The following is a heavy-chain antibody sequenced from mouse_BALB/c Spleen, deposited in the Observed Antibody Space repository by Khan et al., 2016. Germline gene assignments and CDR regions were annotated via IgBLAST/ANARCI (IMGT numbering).Heavy chain of an antibody. CDR3: ARPYYGSAWFAY. D-gene: IGHD1-1*01. V-gene: IGHV2-9*02. J-gene: IGHJ3*01. CDR1: GFSLTSYG. Sequence: QVQLKQSGPGLVAPSQSLSITCTVSGFSLTSYGVHWVRQPPGKGLEWLGVMWAGGSTNYNSALMSRLSITKDNSTSQVFLKVNSLQTDDTAMDDCARPYYGSAWFAYWGQGTLVTVSA. CDR2: MWAGGST.